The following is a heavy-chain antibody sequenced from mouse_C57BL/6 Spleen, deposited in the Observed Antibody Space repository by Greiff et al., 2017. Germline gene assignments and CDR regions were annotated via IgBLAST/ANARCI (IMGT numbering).Heavy chain of an antibody. Sequence: VQLQQSGPELVKPGASVKISCKASGYSFTGYYMNWVKQSPEKSLEWIGEINPSTGGTTYNQKFKAKATLTVDKSSSTAYMQLKSLTSEDSAVYYCARRDYYYDEAWFAYWGQGTLVTVSA. CDR1: GYSFTGYY. CDR2: INPSTGGT. D-gene: IGHD2-4*01. CDR3: ARRDYYYDEAWFAY. J-gene: IGHJ3*01. V-gene: IGHV1-42*01.